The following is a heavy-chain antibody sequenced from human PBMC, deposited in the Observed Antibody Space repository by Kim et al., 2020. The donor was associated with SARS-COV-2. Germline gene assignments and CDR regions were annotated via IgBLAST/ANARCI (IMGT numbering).Heavy chain of an antibody. CDR2: IYPGDSDT. CDR1: GYSFTSYW. V-gene: IGHV5-51*01. D-gene: IGHD3-3*01. CDR3: ARQDSRVFGVVSYYYYGMDV. J-gene: IGHJ6*02. Sequence: GESLKISCKGSGYSFTSYWIGWVRQMPGKGLEWMGIIYPGDSDTRYSPSFQGQVTISADKSISTAYLQWSSLKASDTAMYYCARQDSRVFGVVSYYYYGMDVWGQRTTVTVSS.